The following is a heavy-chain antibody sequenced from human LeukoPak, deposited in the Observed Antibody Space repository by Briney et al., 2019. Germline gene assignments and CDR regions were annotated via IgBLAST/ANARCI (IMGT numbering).Heavy chain of an antibody. V-gene: IGHV1-2*02. Sequence: GASVKVSCKASGYTFTGYYMHWVRQAPGQGLEWMGWINPNSGGTNYAQKFQGRVTMTRDTSVSTAYMELSRLRSDDTAVYYCARGRSTVVTASNWFDPWGQGTLVTVSS. J-gene: IGHJ5*02. CDR2: INPNSGGT. D-gene: IGHD2-21*02. CDR1: GYTFTGYY. CDR3: ARGRSTVVTASNWFDP.